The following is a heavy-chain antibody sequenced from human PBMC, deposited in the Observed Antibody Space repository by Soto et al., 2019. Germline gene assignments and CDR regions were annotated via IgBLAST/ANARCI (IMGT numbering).Heavy chain of an antibody. Sequence: ASVKVSCKASGYTFTGYYMHWVRQAPGQGLEWMGWINPNSGGTNYAQKFQGRVTMTRDTSISTAYMELSRLRPDDTAVYYCARDSVSGSYFRDFDYWGQGTLVTVSS. CDR1: GYTFTGYY. CDR3: ARDSVSGSYFRDFDY. CDR2: INPNSGGT. D-gene: IGHD1-26*01. V-gene: IGHV1-2*02. J-gene: IGHJ4*02.